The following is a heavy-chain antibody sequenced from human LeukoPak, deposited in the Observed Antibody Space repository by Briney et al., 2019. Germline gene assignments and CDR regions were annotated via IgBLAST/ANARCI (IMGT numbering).Heavy chain of an antibody. V-gene: IGHV3-21*01. D-gene: IGHD3-10*01. CDR2: ISSSSSYI. J-gene: IGHJ6*02. Sequence: PGGSLRLSCAASGFTFSSYSMNWVRQAPGKGLEWVSFISSSSSYIYYADSVKGRFTISRDNAKNSLYLQMNSLRAEDTAVYYCARAVVTMVRGVPYGMDVWGQGTTVTVSS. CDR3: ARAVVTMVRGVPYGMDV. CDR1: GFTFSSYS.